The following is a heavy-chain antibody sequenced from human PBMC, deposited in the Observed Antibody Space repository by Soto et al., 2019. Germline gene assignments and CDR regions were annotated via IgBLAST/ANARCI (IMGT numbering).Heavy chain of an antibody. CDR3: ARDRQQLLEPAGGALPF. D-gene: IGHD6-19*01. J-gene: IGHJ3*01. CDR1: GFTLSSYV. Sequence: QVQLVESGGGVVQPGRSLRLSCADSGFTLSSYVMHWVRQAPGKGLEWVARISYAGNDNYYADSVKGRFTICRDNSKKTLYLQMTSLRADDTAVYYSARDRQQLLEPAGGALPFWGQGTMVIVSS. CDR2: ISYAGNDN. V-gene: IGHV3-30-3*01.